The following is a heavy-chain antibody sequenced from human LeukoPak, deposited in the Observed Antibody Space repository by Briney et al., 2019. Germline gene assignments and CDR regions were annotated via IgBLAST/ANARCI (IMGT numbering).Heavy chain of an antibody. CDR3: ARGGGIQLWYPFDY. CDR1: GGSFSGYY. D-gene: IGHD5-18*01. CDR2: INHSGST. Sequence: SETLSLTCAVYGGSFSGYYWSWIRQPPGKGLEWIGEINHSGSTNYNPSLKSRVTISVDTSKNQFSLELSSVTAADTAVYYCARGGGIQLWYPFDYWGQGTLVTVSS. J-gene: IGHJ4*02. V-gene: IGHV4-34*01.